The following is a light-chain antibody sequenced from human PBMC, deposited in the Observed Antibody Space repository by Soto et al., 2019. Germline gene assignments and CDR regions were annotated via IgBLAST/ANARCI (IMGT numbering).Light chain of an antibody. CDR3: AAWDDTLNGVV. Sequence: QSVLTQPPSVSEAPRQRVTISCSGSSSNIGNNDVNWFQQLPGKAPKLLIFYDDLLPSGVSDRFSGSKSGTSASLAISGLQSEDEADYYCAAWDDTLNGVVFGGVTKLTVL. V-gene: IGLV1-36*01. CDR2: YDD. J-gene: IGLJ2*01. CDR1: SSNIGNND.